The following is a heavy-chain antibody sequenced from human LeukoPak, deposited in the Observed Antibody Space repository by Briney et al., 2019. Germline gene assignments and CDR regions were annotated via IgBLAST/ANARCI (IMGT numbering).Heavy chain of an antibody. CDR3: ARGITMTLPGKACAFDI. Sequence: PSETLSLTCTVSGGSISSGGYYWSWIRQHPGKGLEWIGYIYYSGSTYYNPSLKSRVTISVDRSKNQFSLKLSSVTAADTAVYYCARGITMTLPGKACAFDIWGQGTMVTVSS. CDR2: IYYSGST. D-gene: IGHD3-22*01. J-gene: IGHJ3*02. CDR1: GGSISSGGYY. V-gene: IGHV4-31*03.